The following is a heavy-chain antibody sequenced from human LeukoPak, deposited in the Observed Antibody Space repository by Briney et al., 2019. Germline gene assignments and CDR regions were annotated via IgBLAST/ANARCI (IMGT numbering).Heavy chain of an antibody. CDR3: ARVIDYDFWSGYPDYYYYYMDL. CDR1: GYTFTSYG. D-gene: IGHD3-3*01. J-gene: IGHJ6*03. CDR2: ISAYNGNT. Sequence: ASVKVSCKASGYTFTSYGISWVRQAPGQGLEWMGWISAYNGNTNYAQKLQGRVTMTTDTSTSTAYIELRSLRSDDTAVYYCARVIDYDFWSGYPDYYYYYMDLWGKGTTVTVSS. V-gene: IGHV1-18*01.